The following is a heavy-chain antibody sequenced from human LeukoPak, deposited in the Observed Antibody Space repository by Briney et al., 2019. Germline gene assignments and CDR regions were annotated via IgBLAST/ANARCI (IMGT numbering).Heavy chain of an antibody. J-gene: IGHJ5*02. D-gene: IGHD4-23*01. V-gene: IGHV3-21*01. CDR2: ISTSGSYI. Sequence: GGSLRLSCAASGFTFSSYSMHWVRQAPGKGLEWVSSISTSGSYIYYANSLKGRFTISRDNAKNSLFLQMNSLRAEDTAVYYCARSGVVTVIRDNCFDPWGQGTLVTVSS. CDR1: GFTFSSYS. CDR3: ARSGVVTVIRDNCFDP.